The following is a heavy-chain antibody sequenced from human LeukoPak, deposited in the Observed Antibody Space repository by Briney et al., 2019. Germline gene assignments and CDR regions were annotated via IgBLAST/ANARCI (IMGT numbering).Heavy chain of an antibody. CDR3: ARATGYPPYYYYMDV. J-gene: IGHJ6*03. Sequence: SETLSLTCTVSGGSISSYYWSWIRQPPGKGLEWIGYIYYSGSTNYNPSLKSRVTISVDTSKNQFSLKLSSVTAADTAVYYCARATGYPPYYYYMDVWAKGPRSPSP. D-gene: IGHD3-9*01. CDR2: IYYSGST. V-gene: IGHV4-59*01. CDR1: GGSISSYY.